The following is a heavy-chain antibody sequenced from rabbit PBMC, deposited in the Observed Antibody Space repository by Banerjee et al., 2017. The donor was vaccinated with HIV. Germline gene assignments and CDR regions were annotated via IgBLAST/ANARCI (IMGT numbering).Heavy chain of an antibody. D-gene: IGHD1-1*01. CDR1: GFDFSSYG. CDR2: IYPGDGST. CDR3: VRRGTSSGSFKL. J-gene: IGHJ4*01. V-gene: IGHV1S47*01. Sequence: QEQLVESGGGLVQPEGSLTLTCKASGFDFSSYGISWVRQAPGKGLEWITYIYPGDGSTNYANSVKGRFTISSDNAQNTVFLQMTSLTAADTATYFCVRRGTSSGSFKLWGPGTLVTVS.